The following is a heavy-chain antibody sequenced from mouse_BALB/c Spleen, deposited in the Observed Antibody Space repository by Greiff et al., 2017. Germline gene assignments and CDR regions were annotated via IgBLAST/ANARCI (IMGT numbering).Heavy chain of an antibody. D-gene: IGHD2-4*01. CDR3: KIYYDYDGAMDY. CDR2: IYPGNSDT. CDR1: GYSFTSYW. V-gene: IGHV1-5*01. J-gene: IGHJ4*01. Sequence: EVQLQQSGTVLARPGASVKMSCKASGYSFTSYWMHWVKQRPGQGLEWIGAIYPGNSDTSYNQKFKGKAKLTAVTSASTAYMELSSLTNEDSAVYYCKIYYDYDGAMDYWGQGTSVTVSS.